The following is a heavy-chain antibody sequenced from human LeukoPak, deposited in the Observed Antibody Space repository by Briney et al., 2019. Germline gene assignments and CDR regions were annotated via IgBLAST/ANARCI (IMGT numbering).Heavy chain of an antibody. J-gene: IGHJ4*02. Sequence: SETLSLTCTVSGGSISSSSYYWGWLRQPPGKGLEWIGSIYYSGSTYYNPSLKSRVTISVDTSKNQFSLKLSSVTAADTAVYYCARDFAVGASHFDYWGQGTLVTVSS. CDR3: ARDFAVGASHFDY. CDR1: GGSISSSSYY. D-gene: IGHD1-26*01. CDR2: IYYSGST. V-gene: IGHV4-39*07.